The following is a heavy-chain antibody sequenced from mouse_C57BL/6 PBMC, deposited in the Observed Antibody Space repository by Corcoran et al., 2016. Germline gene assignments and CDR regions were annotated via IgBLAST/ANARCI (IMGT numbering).Heavy chain of an antibody. V-gene: IGHV1-26*01. CDR1: GYTFNDYY. CDR2: INPNNGGT. J-gene: IGHJ3*01. CDR3: ARPGYYDYDENWFAY. Sequence: EVQLQQSGPELVKPGASVKISCKASGYTFNDYYMNWVKQSHGKSLEWIGDINPNNGGTSYNQKFKGKATLTVDKSSSTAYMELRSLASEDSAVYYFARPGYYDYDENWFAYWGQGTLVTVSA. D-gene: IGHD2-4*01.